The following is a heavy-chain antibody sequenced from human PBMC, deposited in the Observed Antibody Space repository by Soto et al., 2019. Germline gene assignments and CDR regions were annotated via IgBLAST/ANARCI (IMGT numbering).Heavy chain of an antibody. J-gene: IGHJ6*03. Sequence: GASVKVSCKASGGTFSSYAISWVRQAPGQGLEWMGGIIPIFGTANYAQKFQGRVTITADKSTSTAYMELSRLRSEDTAVYYCAREGPTGRYYYYYMDVWGKGTTVTVSS. D-gene: IGHD4-17*01. CDR2: IIPIFGTA. CDR1: GGTFSSYA. V-gene: IGHV1-69*06. CDR3: AREGPTGRYYYYYMDV.